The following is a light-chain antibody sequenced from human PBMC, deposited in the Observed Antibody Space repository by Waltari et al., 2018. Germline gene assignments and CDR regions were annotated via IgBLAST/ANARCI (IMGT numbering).Light chain of an antibody. CDR2: DDS. V-gene: IGLV3-21*02. CDR1: NIGSKS. J-gene: IGLJ3*02. Sequence: SYVLTQPPSVSVAPGQTASVTCTGSNIGSKSVHWYQQRPGQAPVLVVSDDSDRPSGSPDRFSGSKSGHTATLSISGVEAGDEADVYCQVRGGADDFWVFGGGTRLTVL. CDR3: QVRGGADDFWV.